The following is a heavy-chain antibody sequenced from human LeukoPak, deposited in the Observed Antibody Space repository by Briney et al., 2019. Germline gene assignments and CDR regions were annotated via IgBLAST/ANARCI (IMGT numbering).Heavy chain of an antibody. D-gene: IGHD2-21*02. J-gene: IGHJ5*02. CDR3: ATGGGGDRNWLDP. CDR2: ISSSSSTI. V-gene: IGHV3-48*04. Sequence: GGSLRLSCTASGFNFGIYSMNWVRQAPGKGLEWVSYISSSSSTIYYADSVKGRFTISRDNAKNSLYLQMNSLRAEDTALYYCATGGGGDRNWLDPWGQGTLVTVSS. CDR1: GFNFGIYS.